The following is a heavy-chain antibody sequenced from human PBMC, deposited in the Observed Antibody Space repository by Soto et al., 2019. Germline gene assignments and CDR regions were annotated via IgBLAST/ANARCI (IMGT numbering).Heavy chain of an antibody. CDR3: VRDGTKTLRDWFDP. V-gene: IGHV4-4*07. J-gene: IGHJ5*02. CDR1: GASISGFY. Sequence: SETLSRTCTVSGASISGFYWSWIRKSAGKGLEWIGRIYATGTTDYNPSLKSRVMMSVDTSKKQFSLKLRSVTAADTAVYYCVRDGTKTLRDWFDPWGQGISVTVSS. CDR2: IYATGTT. D-gene: IGHD1-1*01.